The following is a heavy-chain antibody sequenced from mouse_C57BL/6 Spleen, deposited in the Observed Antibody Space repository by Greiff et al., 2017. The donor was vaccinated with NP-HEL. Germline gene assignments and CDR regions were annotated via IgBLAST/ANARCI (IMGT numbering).Heavy chain of an antibody. CDR3: ARGGYDYVFAY. Sequence: EVMLVESGGGLVKPGGSLKLSCAASGFTFSSYTMSWVRQTPEKRLEWVATISGGGGNTYYPDSVKGRFTISRDNAKNTLYLQMSSLRAEDTALYYCARGGYDYVFAYWGQGTLVTVSA. J-gene: IGHJ3*01. CDR2: ISGGGGNT. CDR1: GFTFSSYT. V-gene: IGHV5-9*01. D-gene: IGHD2-4*01.